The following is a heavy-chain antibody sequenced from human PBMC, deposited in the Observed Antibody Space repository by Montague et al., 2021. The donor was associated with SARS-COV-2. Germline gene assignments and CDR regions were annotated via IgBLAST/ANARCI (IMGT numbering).Heavy chain of an antibody. CDR3: ARDQGGYGYNDY. Sequence: SLRLSCAASGFTFTSYAMHWVRQAPGKGLEWVAAISFDGTNKYYTDSVKGRFTISRDNSKNTLYLQMHSVRPEDTAVYYCARDQGGYGYNDYWGQGTLVTVSS. CDR2: ISFDGTNK. J-gene: IGHJ4*02. V-gene: IGHV3-30-3*01. D-gene: IGHD3-10*01. CDR1: GFTFTSYA.